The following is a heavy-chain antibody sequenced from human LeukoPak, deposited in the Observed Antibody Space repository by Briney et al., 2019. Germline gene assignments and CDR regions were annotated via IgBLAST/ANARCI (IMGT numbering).Heavy chain of an antibody. CDR3: ARDYCSGGSCYSGGFDY. D-gene: IGHD2-15*01. J-gene: IGHJ4*02. Sequence: PGGSLRLSCAASGFTFSSYSMNWVRQAPGKGLEWVSSISSSSSYIYYADSVTGRFTISRDNAKNSLYLQMNSLRAEDTAVYYCARDYCSGGSCYSGGFDYWGQGTLVTVSS. CDR2: ISSSSSYI. V-gene: IGHV3-21*01. CDR1: GFTFSSYS.